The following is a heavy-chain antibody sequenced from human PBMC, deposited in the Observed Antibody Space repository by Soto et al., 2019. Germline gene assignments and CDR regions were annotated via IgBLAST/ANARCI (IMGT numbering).Heavy chain of an antibody. V-gene: IGHV3-11*06. CDR3: ARGTHGRAKRCPE. J-gene: IGHJ4*02. Sequence: QLVESGGALVKPGVSLRLSCAASGFKFSDFFMSWIRQAPGKGLEWIGHINGGSTQTQYVDSVRGRFTISRDNAKNLLFLQMDRLSPEDTAVYYCARGTHGRAKRCPEGGQGTLVTVSS. CDR1: GFKFSDFF. CDR2: INGGSTQT. D-gene: IGHD1-7*01.